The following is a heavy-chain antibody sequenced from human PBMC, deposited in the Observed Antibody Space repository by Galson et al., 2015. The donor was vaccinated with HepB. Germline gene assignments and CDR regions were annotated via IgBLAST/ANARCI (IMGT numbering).Heavy chain of an antibody. CDR1: GGTFSNYA. Sequence: SVKVSCKASGGTFSNYAISWVRQAPGQGLEWMRGIIPIFGTANYAQKFQGRVTITADESTSTAYMELSSLRSEDTAMYYCARDIVVVPAAIAAPDYYYYYGMDVWGQGTTVTVSS. J-gene: IGHJ6*02. CDR3: ARDIVVVPAAIAAPDYYYYYGMDV. V-gene: IGHV1-69*13. D-gene: IGHD2-2*01. CDR2: IIPIFGTA.